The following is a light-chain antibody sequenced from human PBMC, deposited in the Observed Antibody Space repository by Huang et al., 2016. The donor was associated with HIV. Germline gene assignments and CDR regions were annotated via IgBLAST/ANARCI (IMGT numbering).Light chain of an antibody. CDR2: DAS. CDR3: QQYNDWPLT. CDR1: PSVSNY. Sequence: EIVMTQSPATLSVSPGERATLSCRASPSVSNYLAWYQQTPGQAPRLLIYDASTGATGIPARFSGSGSGTECTLTISSLQSEDSAVYYCQQYNDWPLTFGGGTKVEIK. J-gene: IGKJ4*01. V-gene: IGKV3-15*01.